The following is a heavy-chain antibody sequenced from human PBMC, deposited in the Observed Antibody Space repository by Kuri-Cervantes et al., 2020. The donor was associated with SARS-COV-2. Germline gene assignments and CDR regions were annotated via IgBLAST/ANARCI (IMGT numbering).Heavy chain of an antibody. CDR2: IIPILGTA. D-gene: IGHD2-8*01. Sequence: SVKVSCKASGGTFSSYAISWVRQAPGQGLEWMGRIIPILGTANYAQKFQGRVTITADKSTSTAYMELSSLRSEDTAVYYRARDVHGGSCTNGVCHDDFDYWGQGTLVTVSS. CDR3: ARDVHGGSCTNGVCHDDFDY. V-gene: IGHV1-69*04. CDR1: GGTFSSYA. J-gene: IGHJ4*02.